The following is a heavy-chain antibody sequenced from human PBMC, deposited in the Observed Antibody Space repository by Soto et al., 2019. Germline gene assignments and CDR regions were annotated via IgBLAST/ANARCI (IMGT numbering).Heavy chain of an antibody. Sequence: GASVKVSCKASGYTFTSYDINWVRQATGRGLEWMGWMNPNSGNTGYAQKFQGRVTMTRNTSISTAYMELSSLRSEDTAVYYCARDWAKSEGGAYNWFDPWGQGTLVTVSS. CDR2: MNPNSGNT. V-gene: IGHV1-8*01. D-gene: IGHD3-16*01. J-gene: IGHJ5*02. CDR1: GYTFTSYD. CDR3: ARDWAKSEGGAYNWFDP.